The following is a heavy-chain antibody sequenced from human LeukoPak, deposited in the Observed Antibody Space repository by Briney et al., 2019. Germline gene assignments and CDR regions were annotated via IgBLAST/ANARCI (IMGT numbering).Heavy chain of an antibody. D-gene: IGHD6-6*01. CDR1: GGSISSSSCY. V-gene: IGHV4-39*07. J-gene: IGHJ5*02. CDR2: NYYSGGH. CDR3: ARQEARHWFDP. Sequence: SETLSLTCTVSGGSISSSSCYWGWIRQPTGKGLKWIGSNYYSGGHYYNPSLKSRVTMSVDKSKNQFSLKLSSVTAADTAVYYCARQEARHWFDPWGQGTMVTVSS.